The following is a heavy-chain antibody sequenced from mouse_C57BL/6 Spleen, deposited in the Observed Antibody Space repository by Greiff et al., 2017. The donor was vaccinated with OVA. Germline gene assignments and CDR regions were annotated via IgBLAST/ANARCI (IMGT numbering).Heavy chain of an antibody. J-gene: IGHJ3*01. CDR1: GYTFTDYE. CDR3: TRSRYYGSSYPFAY. D-gene: IGHD1-1*01. CDR2: IDPETGGT. V-gene: IGHV1-15*01. Sequence: VKLMESGAELVRPGASVTLSCKASGYTFTDYEMHWVKQTPVHGLEWIGAIDPETGGTAYTQKFKGKAILTADKSSSTAYMELRSLTSEDSAVYYCTRSRYYGSSYPFAYWGQGTLVTVSA.